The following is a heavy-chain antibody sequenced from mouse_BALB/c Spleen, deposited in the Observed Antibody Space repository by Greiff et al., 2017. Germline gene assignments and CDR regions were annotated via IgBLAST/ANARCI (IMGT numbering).Heavy chain of an antibody. Sequence: QVQLQQSGPELVKPGASVKISCKASGYAFSSSWMNWVKQRPGQGLEWIGRIYPGDGDTNYNGKFKGKATLTADKSSSTAYMQLSSLTSVDSAVYFCARSRLEAMDYWGQGTSVTVSS. CDR1: GYAFSSSW. D-gene: IGHD2-2*01. CDR2: IYPGDGDT. J-gene: IGHJ4*01. CDR3: ARSRLEAMDY. V-gene: IGHV1-82*01.